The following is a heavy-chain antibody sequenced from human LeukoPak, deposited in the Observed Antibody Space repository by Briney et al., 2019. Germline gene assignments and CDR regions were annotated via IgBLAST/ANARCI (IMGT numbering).Heavy chain of an antibody. Sequence: ASVKVSCKASGYTFTAYYIHWVRQAPGQGLEWMGWINPNSGGTNYAQKFQGRVTMTRDTSISTAYMELSRLRSDDTAVYYCARDLSSGYTTFDYWGQGTLVTVSS. J-gene: IGHJ4*02. CDR1: GYTFTAYY. D-gene: IGHD3-22*01. CDR3: ARDLSSGYTTFDY. CDR2: INPNSGGT. V-gene: IGHV1-2*02.